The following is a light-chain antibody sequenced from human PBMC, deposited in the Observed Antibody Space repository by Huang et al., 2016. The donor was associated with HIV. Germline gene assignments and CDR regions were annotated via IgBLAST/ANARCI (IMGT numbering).Light chain of an antibody. Sequence: EIVLTQSPGTLSLSPGERASLSCRASQSLRSRYFAWYQQKPGPAPRLLIYETSIRATDIPDRFSGSGSGTDFTLTISRLEPEDFAIYYCQQYGSSPPYTFGQGTKLEIK. J-gene: IGKJ2*01. CDR3: QQYGSSPPYT. CDR2: ETS. V-gene: IGKV3-20*01. CDR1: QSLRSRY.